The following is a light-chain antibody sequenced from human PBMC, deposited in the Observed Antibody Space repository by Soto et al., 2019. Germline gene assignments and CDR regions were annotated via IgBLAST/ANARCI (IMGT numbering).Light chain of an antibody. CDR3: QQSYSTPIT. Sequence: DIQMTQSPSSLSASVGDRVTITCRASQSISFYLNWYQQKPGNAPKVLLYAASNLQTGVPSRFSGSGYGTDFTLTINSLQPEDFATYSCQQSYSTPITFGQGTRLEIK. J-gene: IGKJ5*01. V-gene: IGKV1-39*01. CDR2: AAS. CDR1: QSISFY.